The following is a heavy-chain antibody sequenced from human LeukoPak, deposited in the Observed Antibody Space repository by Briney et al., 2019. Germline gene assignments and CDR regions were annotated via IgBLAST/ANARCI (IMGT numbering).Heavy chain of an antibody. V-gene: IGHV4-34*01. J-gene: IGHJ4*02. CDR3: ARASGSSSWSDY. Sequence: GSLRLSCAASGFTVSSNYMSWIRQPPGKGLEWIGEINHSGSTNYNPSLKSRVTISVDTSKNQFSLKLSSVTAADTAVYYCARASGSSSWSDYWGQGTLVTVSS. CDR2: INHSGST. CDR1: GFTVSSNY. D-gene: IGHD6-13*01.